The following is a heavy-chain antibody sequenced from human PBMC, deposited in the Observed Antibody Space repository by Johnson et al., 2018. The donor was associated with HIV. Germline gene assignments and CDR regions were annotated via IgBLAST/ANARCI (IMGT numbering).Heavy chain of an antibody. CDR1: GFTFSSYA. Sequence: VQLVESGGGLVPPGGSLRLSCAASGFTFSSYAMDWVRQTPGKGLAWVSAVSAGGDNTYYADSVEGRFTISRDNSKNTLYLQMNSLRAEDTAVYYCASPWGRYSISSLDSFDIWGQGTMVTVSS. CDR2: VSAGGDNT. V-gene: IGHV3-23*04. J-gene: IGHJ3*02. D-gene: IGHD6-6*01. CDR3: ASPWGRYSISSLDSFDI.